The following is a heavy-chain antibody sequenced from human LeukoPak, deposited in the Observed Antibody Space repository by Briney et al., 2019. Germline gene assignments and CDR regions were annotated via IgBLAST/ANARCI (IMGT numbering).Heavy chain of an antibody. V-gene: IGHV3-21*01. CDR3: ARDPQVGDDAFDI. CDR2: ISSSSSYI. D-gene: IGHD1-26*01. J-gene: IGHJ3*02. Sequence: GGSLRLSCAASGFTFSSYSMNWVRQAPGKGLEWVSSISSSSSYIYYADSVKGRFTISRDNAKNSLYLQMNSLRAEDTAVYYCARDPQVGDDAFDIWGQGTMVTVSS. CDR1: GFTFSSYS.